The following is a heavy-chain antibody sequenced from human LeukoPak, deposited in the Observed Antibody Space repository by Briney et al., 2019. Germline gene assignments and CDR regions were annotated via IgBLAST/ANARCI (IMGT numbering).Heavy chain of an antibody. CDR3: AREIGTGSYYNVYYYGMDV. V-gene: IGHV3-30*04. D-gene: IGHD3-10*01. CDR2: ISYDGSNK. Sequence: LPGRSLRPSCAASGFTFSSYAMHWVRQAPGKGLEWVAVISYDGSNKYYADSVKGRFTISRDNSKNTLYLQMNSLRAEDTAVYYCAREIGTGSYYNVYYYGMDVWGKGTTVTVSS. CDR1: GFTFSSYA. J-gene: IGHJ6*04.